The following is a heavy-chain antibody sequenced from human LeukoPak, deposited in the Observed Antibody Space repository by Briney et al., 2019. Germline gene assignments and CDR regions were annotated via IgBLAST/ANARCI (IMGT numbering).Heavy chain of an antibody. CDR2: IYYSGST. CDR1: GGSTSSGSYY. J-gene: IGHJ6*03. V-gene: IGHV4-61*10. CDR3: ARMPPNCSGGSCYPGDYYYYMDV. Sequence: PSQTLSLTCTVSGGSTSSGSYYWSWIRRPAGKGLEWIGYIYYSGSTNYNPSLKSRVTISVDTSKNQFSLKLSSVTAADTAVYYCARMPPNCSGGSCYPGDYYYYMDVWGKGTTVTISS. D-gene: IGHD2-15*01.